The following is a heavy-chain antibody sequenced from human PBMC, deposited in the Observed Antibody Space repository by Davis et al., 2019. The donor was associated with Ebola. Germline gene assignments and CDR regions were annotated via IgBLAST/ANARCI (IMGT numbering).Heavy chain of an antibody. V-gene: IGHV1-18*04. CDR3: VREIFGHFDY. CDR2: ISAYNGNT. J-gene: IGHJ4*02. Sequence: AASVKVSCKASGYTFSNYGFAWVRQAPGQGLEWMGWISAYNGNTKYAEKLQDRVTMTTDTSTSTAYMELRSLGSDDTAVYYCVREIFGHFDYWGQGTLVTVSS. CDR1: GYTFSNYG. D-gene: IGHD2-15*01.